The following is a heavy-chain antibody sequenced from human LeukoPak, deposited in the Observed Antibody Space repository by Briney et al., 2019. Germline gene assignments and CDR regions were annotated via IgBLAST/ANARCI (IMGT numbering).Heavy chain of an antibody. CDR3: ARVDFWSGYPSADY. CDR2: MNPNSGNT. V-gene: IGHV1-8*01. J-gene: IGHJ4*02. D-gene: IGHD3-3*01. CDR1: GYTFTSYD. Sequence: ASVKVSCKASGYTFTSYDINWVRQATGQGLEWTGWMNPNSGNTGYAQKFQGRVTMTRNTSISTAYMELSSLRSEDTAVYYCARVDFWSGYPSADYWGQGTLVTVSS.